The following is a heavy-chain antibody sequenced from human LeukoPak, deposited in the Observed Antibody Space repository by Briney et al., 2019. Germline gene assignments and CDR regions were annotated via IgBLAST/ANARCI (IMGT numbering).Heavy chain of an antibody. J-gene: IGHJ4*02. V-gene: IGHV4-59*01. CDR3: ARDGYSSSWQAFDY. Sequence: ASETLPLTCTVSGGSISSYYWSWIRQPPGKGLEWIGYIYYSGSTNYNPSLKSRVTISVDTSKNQFSLKLSSVTAADTAVYYCARDGYSSSWQAFDYWGQGTLATVSS. CDR1: GGSISSYY. D-gene: IGHD6-13*01. CDR2: IYYSGST.